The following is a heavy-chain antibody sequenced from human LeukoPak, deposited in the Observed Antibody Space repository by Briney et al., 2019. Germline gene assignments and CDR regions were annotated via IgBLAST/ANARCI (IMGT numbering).Heavy chain of an antibody. Sequence: ASVKVSCKASGYTFTNYYLHWVRQAPGQGLAWMGIINPSGDTTRYVEKFQGRVTMTRDTSISTAYMELSRLRSDDTAVYYCARGFCTSGLCYTLDYWGQGSLVTVSS. CDR1: GYTFTNYY. CDR2: INPSGDTT. CDR3: ARGFCTSGLCYTLDY. J-gene: IGHJ4*02. V-gene: IGHV1-46*01. D-gene: IGHD2-8*01.